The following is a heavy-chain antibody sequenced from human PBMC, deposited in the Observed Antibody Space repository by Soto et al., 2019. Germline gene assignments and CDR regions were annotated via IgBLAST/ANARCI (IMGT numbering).Heavy chain of an antibody. CDR1: GFSLSTSGVG. Sequence: SGPTLVNPTQTLTLTCTFSGFSLSTSGVGVGWIRQPPGKALEWLAPIYWNDDKRYSPSLKSRLTITKDTSKTQVVTTMTKMDPVDTATYYCAHERPFDWLLYGFAYWGQGNLVTVSS. CDR3: AHERPFDWLLYGFAY. J-gene: IGHJ4*02. D-gene: IGHD3-9*01. CDR2: IYWNDDK. V-gene: IGHV2-5*01.